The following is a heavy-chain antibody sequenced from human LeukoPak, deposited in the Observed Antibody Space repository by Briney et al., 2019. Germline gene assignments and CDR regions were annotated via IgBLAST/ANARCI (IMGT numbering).Heavy chain of an antibody. CDR3: ARGFGSGSYYYYMDV. CDR2: ISGYNGDT. Sequence: ASVKVSCKASGYTFTSYDVSWVRQAPGQGLEWMGWISGYNGDTNYAQKLQGRVTMTTDTSTTTAYMELRSLRSDDTAVYYCARGFGSGSYYYYMDVWGKGTTVTVSS. D-gene: IGHD3-10*01. V-gene: IGHV1-18*01. CDR1: GYTFTSYD. J-gene: IGHJ6*03.